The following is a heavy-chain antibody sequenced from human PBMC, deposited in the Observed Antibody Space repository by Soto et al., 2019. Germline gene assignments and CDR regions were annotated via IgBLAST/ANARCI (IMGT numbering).Heavy chain of an antibody. V-gene: IGHV3-30-3*01. CDR1: GFTFSSYA. D-gene: IGHD3-22*01. Sequence: QVQLVESGGGVVQPGRSLRLSCAASGFTFSSYAMNWVRQAPGKGLEWVAVISYDGSNKYYADSVKGRFTISRDNSKNTLYLQMNSLSAEDTAVYYCARPYYSDSSGYVFWGQGTLVTVSS. J-gene: IGHJ4*02. CDR2: ISYDGSNK. CDR3: ARPYYSDSSGYVF.